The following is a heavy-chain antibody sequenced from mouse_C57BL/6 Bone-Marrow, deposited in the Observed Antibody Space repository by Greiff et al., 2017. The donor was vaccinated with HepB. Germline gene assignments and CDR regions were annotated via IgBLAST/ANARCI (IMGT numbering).Heavy chain of an antibody. CDR1: GYTFTSYW. J-gene: IGHJ2*01. CDR2: IDPSDSYT. V-gene: IGHV1-59*01. Sequence: QVQLQQPGAELVRPGTSVKSSCKASGYTFTSYWMHWVKQRPGQGLEWIGVIDPSDSYTNYNQKFKGKATLTVDTSSSTAYMQLSSLTSEDSAVYYCASPIRNFDYWGQGTTLTVSS. D-gene: IGHD6-5*01. CDR3: ASPIRNFDY.